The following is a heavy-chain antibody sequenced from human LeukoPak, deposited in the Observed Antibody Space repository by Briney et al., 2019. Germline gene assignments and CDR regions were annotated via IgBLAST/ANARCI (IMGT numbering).Heavy chain of an antibody. Sequence: GRSLRLSCAASGFTFSSYGMHWVRQAPGKGLEWVAVISYDGSNKYYADSVKGRFTISRDNSKNTLYLQMNSLRAEDTAVYYCAKERGGPDFDYWGQGTLVTVSS. CDR2: ISYDGSNK. J-gene: IGHJ4*02. V-gene: IGHV3-30*18. D-gene: IGHD2-15*01. CDR1: GFTFSSYG. CDR3: AKERGGPDFDY.